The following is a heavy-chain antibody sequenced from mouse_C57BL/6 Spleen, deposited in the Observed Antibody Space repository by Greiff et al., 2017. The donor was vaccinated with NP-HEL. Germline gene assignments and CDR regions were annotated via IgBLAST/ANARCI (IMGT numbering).Heavy chain of an antibody. CDR1: GFNITDYY. V-gene: IGHV14-1*01. Sequence: EVKLQESGAELVRPGASVKLSCTASGFNITDYYMHWVKQRPEQGLEWIGRIDPADGDTDYAPKFQGKATMTADTSSNTAYLQLSSLTSEDTAVYYCTNEYYCDYWGQGTTLTVSS. CDR3: TNEYYCDY. J-gene: IGHJ2*01. CDR2: IDPADGDT.